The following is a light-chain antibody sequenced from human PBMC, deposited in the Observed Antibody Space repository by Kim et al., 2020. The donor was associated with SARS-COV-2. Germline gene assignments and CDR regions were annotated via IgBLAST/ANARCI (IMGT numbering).Light chain of an antibody. J-gene: IGKJ5*01. Sequence: LPPEERATLSCRASQCVPTQLAGSHQNPGQVPRLLLHASSIRATGIPARFSGSGSGTDFTLTISSLEPEDSAVYYCQQRSDWPITFGQGTRLEIK. CDR2: ASS. CDR1: QCVPTQ. CDR3: QQRSDWPIT. V-gene: IGKV3-11*01.